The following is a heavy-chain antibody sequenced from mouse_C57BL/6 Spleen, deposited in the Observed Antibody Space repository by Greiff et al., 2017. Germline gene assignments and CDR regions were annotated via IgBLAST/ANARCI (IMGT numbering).Heavy chain of an antibody. CDR1: GFNIKDDY. J-gene: IGHJ3*02. CDR3: TADGYYV. D-gene: IGHD2-3*01. Sequence: EVQGVESGAELVRPGASVKLSCTASGFNIKDDYMHWVKQRPEQGLEWIGWIDPENGDTEYASKFQGKATITADTSSNTAYLQLSSLTSEDTAVYYCTADGYYVWGQGTLVTVSA. CDR2: IDPENGDT. V-gene: IGHV14-4*01.